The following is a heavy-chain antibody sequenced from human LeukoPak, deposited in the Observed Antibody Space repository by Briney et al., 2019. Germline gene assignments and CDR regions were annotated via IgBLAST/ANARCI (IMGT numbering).Heavy chain of an antibody. V-gene: IGHV1-3*01. Sequence: ASVKVSCKASGYTFTSYAMHWVRQAPGQRLEWMGWINAGNGNTKYSQKFQGRVTITRDTSASTAYMELSSLRSEDTAVYYCAREVPRDYYGSGSYDYWGQGTLVTVSS. CDR1: GYTFTSYA. CDR2: INAGNGNT. CDR3: AREVPRDYYGSGSYDY. D-gene: IGHD3-10*01. J-gene: IGHJ4*02.